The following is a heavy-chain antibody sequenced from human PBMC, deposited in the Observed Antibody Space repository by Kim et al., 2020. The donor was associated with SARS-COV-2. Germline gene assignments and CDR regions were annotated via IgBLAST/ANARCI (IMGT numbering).Heavy chain of an antibody. CDR2: IYSGGST. J-gene: IGHJ6*02. V-gene: IGHV3-66*01. Sequence: GGSLRLSCAASGFTVSSNYMSWVRQAPGKGLEWVSVIYSGGSTYYADSVKGRFTISRDNSKNTLYLQMNSLRAEDTAVYYCASEGQQTGPPRYYYYYGMDVWGQGTTVTVSS. CDR1: GFTVSSNY. D-gene: IGHD6-13*01. CDR3: ASEGQQTGPPRYYYYYGMDV.